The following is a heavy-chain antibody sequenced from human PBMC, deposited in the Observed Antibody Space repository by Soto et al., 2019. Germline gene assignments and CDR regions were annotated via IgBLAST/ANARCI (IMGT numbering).Heavy chain of an antibody. D-gene: IGHD6-19*01. CDR1: GFTFSSYA. CDR2: ISGSGGST. V-gene: IGHV3-23*01. Sequence: VQLLESGGGLVQPGGSLRLSCAASGFTFSSYAMNWVRQAPGKGLEWVSAISGSGGSTYYADSVKGRFTISRDNSKNTRYLQMNSLRAEDTAVYYCAKSPPEPFEIAVAGSSAYWGQGTLVTVSS. CDR3: AKSPPEPFEIAVAGSSAY. J-gene: IGHJ4*02.